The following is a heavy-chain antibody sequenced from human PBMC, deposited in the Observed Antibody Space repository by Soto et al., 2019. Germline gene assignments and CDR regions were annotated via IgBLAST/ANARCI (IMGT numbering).Heavy chain of an antibody. V-gene: IGHV4-39*01. CDR2: FFIGGNT. J-gene: IGHJ4*02. D-gene: IGHD3-16*01. CDR3: AAEGGSKTF. CDR1: GGSISSSTYY. Sequence: SETLSLTCTVSGGSISSSTYYWGWMRQPPGKGLEWIASFFIGGNTYYNPSLKSRVTISVDTSKKQLSLKVTSVTAADTAVYYCAAEGGSKTFWGQGILVTVS.